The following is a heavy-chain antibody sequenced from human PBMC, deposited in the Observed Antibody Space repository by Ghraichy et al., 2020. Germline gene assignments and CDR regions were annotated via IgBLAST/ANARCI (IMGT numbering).Heavy chain of an antibody. D-gene: IGHD5-12*01. CDR3: ARDFFFATIGAPDY. Sequence: GESLNISCVASGFTFSSYAMHWVRQAPGKGLEWVAVISYDGSNKYYADSVKGRFTISRDNSKNTLYLQMNSLRAEDTAVYYCARDFFFATIGAPDYWGQGTLVTVSS. V-gene: IGHV3-30*04. CDR2: ISYDGSNK. CDR1: GFTFSSYA. J-gene: IGHJ4*02.